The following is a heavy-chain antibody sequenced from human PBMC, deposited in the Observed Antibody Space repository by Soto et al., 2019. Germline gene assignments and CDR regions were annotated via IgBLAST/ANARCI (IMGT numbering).Heavy chain of an antibody. CDR3: GTLPPRVVASLLPIPT. J-gene: IGHJ5*02. CDR2: IYHSGNT. Sequence: VQLRQSGPGLVKPSGTLSLTCAVSGGSISSSNWWTWVRQAPGKGLEWIGEIYHSGNTYYNPSLKGRVTITVXXXHXKFSLKLNSVTAAATAVYYCGTLPPRVVASLLPIPTWGQGTLVTVSS. V-gene: IGHV4-4*02. CDR1: GGSISSSNW. D-gene: IGHD1-26*01.